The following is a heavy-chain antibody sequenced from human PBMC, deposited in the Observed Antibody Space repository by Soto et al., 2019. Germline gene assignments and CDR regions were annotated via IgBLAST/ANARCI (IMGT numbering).Heavy chain of an antibody. CDR3: AREVTYGGGSFSLGL. CDR2: INPNNGGT. D-gene: IGHD3-10*01. CDR1: GYFFTSYY. V-gene: IGHV1-2*02. J-gene: IGHJ4*02. Sequence: ASVKVSCKTSGYFFTSYYIHWVRQAPGQGLEWMGWINPNNGGTNSAQRFQGRVTMTSDTSINTAYMEITSLRSDDTALYYCAREVTYGGGSFSLGLWGQGTLVTVSS.